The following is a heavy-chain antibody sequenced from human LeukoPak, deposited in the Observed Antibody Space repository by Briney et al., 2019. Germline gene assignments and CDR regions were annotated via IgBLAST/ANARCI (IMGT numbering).Heavy chain of an antibody. CDR3: TRRSEGTGTTLGY. CDR1: GYAFTSYD. V-gene: IGHV1-8*03. D-gene: IGHD1-1*01. Sequence: ASVKVSCKASGYAFTSYDINWVRQATGQGLEWMGWMNPNSGNTGYAQKLQGRVTITRNTSISTAYLELTSLRSEDTAVYYCTRRSEGTGTTLGYWGQETLVTVSS. CDR2: MNPNSGNT. J-gene: IGHJ4*02.